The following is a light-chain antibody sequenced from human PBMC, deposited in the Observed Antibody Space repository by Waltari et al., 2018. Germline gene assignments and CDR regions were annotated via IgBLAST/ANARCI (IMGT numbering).Light chain of an antibody. V-gene: IGLV1-44*01. CDR2: TDN. Sequence: QPVLTQPPSASGTPGQRVTISCSGSYSNIGRNAVNWYQQLPETAPKLLIYTDNQRPSGVPDRFSGSKSGTSASLAISGLQSEDEADYHCATWDDSLNAWVFGGGTKVTVL. J-gene: IGLJ3*02. CDR3: ATWDDSLNAWV. CDR1: YSNIGRNA.